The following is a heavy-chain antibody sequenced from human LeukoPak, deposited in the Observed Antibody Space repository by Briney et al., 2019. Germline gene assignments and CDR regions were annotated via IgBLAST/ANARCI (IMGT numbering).Heavy chain of an antibody. J-gene: IGHJ4*02. CDR3: ARGSDILTGYLFRFDY. CDR2: ISGSGGST. CDR1: GFTFSTYW. D-gene: IGHD3-9*01. Sequence: GGSLRLSCAASGFTFSTYWMGWVRQAPGKGLEWVSAISGSGGSTYYADSVKGRFTISRDNSKNTLYLQMNSLRAEDTSVYYCARGSDILTGYLFRFDYWGQGTLVTVSS. V-gene: IGHV3-23*01.